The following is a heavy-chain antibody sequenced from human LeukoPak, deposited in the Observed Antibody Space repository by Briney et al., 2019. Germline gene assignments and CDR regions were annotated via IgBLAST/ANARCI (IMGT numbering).Heavy chain of an antibody. D-gene: IGHD3-22*01. Sequence: ASVKVSCKASGYTFTGYYVHWVRQAPGQGLEWMGWINPNSGATNYAQKFQGRVTMTRDTSISTAYMELSRLTSDDTAVYYCARDMTIIVPVHYRNWFDPWGQGTQVNVSS. V-gene: IGHV1-2*02. CDR2: INPNSGAT. CDR3: ARDMTIIVPVHYRNWFDP. J-gene: IGHJ5*02. CDR1: GYTFTGYY.